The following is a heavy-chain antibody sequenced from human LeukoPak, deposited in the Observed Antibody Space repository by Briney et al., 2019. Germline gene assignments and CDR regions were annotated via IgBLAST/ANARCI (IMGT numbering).Heavy chain of an antibody. J-gene: IGHJ4*02. Sequence: PGGSLRLSCAASGFIFSSYEMNWLRQAPGKGLEWVSYISSSGSATHYADSVRGRFTISRDNAKNSLYLQMNSLRADDTAVYYCVREYSSSSGNVFDYCGQGTLVTVSS. CDR2: ISSSGSAT. CDR3: VREYSSSSGNVFDY. CDR1: GFIFSSYE. V-gene: IGHV3-48*03. D-gene: IGHD6-6*01.